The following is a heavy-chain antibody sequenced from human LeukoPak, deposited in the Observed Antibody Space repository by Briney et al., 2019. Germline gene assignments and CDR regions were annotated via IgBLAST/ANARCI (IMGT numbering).Heavy chain of an antibody. Sequence: PGGSLRLSCAASGFTFSRYGMHWVRQAPGKGLEWVAVIWDDGTNKYYADSVKGRFTISRENSKNTLYLQMNSLRAEDTAVYYCARDSSSLSGYPDYWGQGTLVTVSS. J-gene: IGHJ4*02. CDR2: IWDDGTNK. V-gene: IGHV3-33*01. D-gene: IGHD3-22*01. CDR1: GFTFSRYG. CDR3: ARDSSSLSGYPDY.